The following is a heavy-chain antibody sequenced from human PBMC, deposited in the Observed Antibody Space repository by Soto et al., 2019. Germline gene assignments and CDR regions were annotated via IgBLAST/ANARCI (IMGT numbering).Heavy chain of an antibody. V-gene: IGHV1-24*01. CDR2: FDPEDGET. D-gene: IGHD2-2*01. J-gene: IGHJ4*02. Sequence: ASVKVSCKVSGYTLTELSMHWLRQSPGKGLEWMGGFDPEDGETIYAQKFQGRVTMTEDTSTDTAYMELSSLRSEDTAVYYCATVRDIVVVPAAYLSFDYWGQGTLVTVSS. CDR3: ATVRDIVVVPAAYLSFDY. CDR1: GYTLTELS.